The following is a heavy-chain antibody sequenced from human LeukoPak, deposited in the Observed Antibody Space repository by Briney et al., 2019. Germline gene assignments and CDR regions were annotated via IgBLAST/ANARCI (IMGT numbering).Heavy chain of an antibody. V-gene: IGHV1-2*02. Sequence: ASVKVSCKASGYTFTVYYMHWVRQAPGQGLEWLGWINPNSGGTNYAQKFQGRVTMTRDTSISTAYMELSRLRSDDTAVYYCAREYCSSTSCYFALDYWGQGTLVTVSS. J-gene: IGHJ4*02. CDR2: INPNSGGT. CDR1: GYTFTVYY. CDR3: AREYCSSTSCYFALDY. D-gene: IGHD2-2*01.